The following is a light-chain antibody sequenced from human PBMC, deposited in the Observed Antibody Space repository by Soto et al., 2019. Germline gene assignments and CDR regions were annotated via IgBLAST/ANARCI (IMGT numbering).Light chain of an antibody. CDR3: QQYGSSRT. CDR1: QSIFSSY. Sequence: EIVLTQSPLSLPVTPGGPASISCRASQSIFSSYLAWYQQKPGQAPRLLMYGASNRATGIPDRFRGSGSGTDFSLIISRLEPEDFAVYYCQQYGSSRTFGQGTKVDIK. CDR2: GAS. V-gene: IGKV3-20*01. J-gene: IGKJ1*01.